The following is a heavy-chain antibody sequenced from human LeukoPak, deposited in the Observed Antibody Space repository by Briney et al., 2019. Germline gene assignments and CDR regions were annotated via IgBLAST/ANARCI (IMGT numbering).Heavy chain of an antibody. V-gene: IGHV3-30*04. CDR3: AREGGFMMVGEINADNWFDP. Sequence: GRSLRLSCAASGFTFSSYAMHWVRQAPGKGLEWVAVISDDGSKRFYADSVKGRFTISRDNSKDTLYLHMKTLRPEDTAVYYCAREGGFMMVGEINADNWFDPWGQGTPVTVSS. CDR2: ISDDGSKR. D-gene: IGHD3-22*01. CDR1: GFTFSSYA. J-gene: IGHJ5*02.